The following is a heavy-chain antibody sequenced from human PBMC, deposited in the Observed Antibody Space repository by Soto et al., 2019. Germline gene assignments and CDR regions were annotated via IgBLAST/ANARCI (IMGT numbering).Heavy chain of an antibody. CDR3: AITTMVRGVIRYYYYGMDG. CDR1: GYTFTSWD. CDR2: MNPNSGNT. Sequence: GASEKVSWKASGYTFTSWDINWVRHAAGQGLEWMGWMNPNSGNTGYAQKFQGRVTMTRNTSIRTAYMELSSLRSADTPVYYCAITTMVRGVIRYYYYGMDGWGQGTTGTVSS. V-gene: IGHV1-8*01. D-gene: IGHD3-10*01. J-gene: IGHJ6*02.